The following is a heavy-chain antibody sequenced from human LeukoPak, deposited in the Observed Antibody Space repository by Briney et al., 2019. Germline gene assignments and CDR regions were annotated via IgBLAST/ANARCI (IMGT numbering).Heavy chain of an antibody. Sequence: GGSLRLSCAASGFSFSSYSMNWARQSPGKGLEWDSYISSSSSTISYADSVKGRFTISRDNAKNSLYLQMNSLRAEDTAVYYCAELGITMIGGVWGKGTTVTISS. V-gene: IGHV3-48*04. CDR3: AELGITMIGGV. CDR2: ISSSSSTI. J-gene: IGHJ6*04. CDR1: GFSFSSYS. D-gene: IGHD3-10*02.